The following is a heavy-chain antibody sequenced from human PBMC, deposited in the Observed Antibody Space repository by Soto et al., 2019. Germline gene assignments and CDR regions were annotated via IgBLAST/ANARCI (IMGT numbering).Heavy chain of an antibody. J-gene: IGHJ6*02. V-gene: IGHV1-8*01. Sequence: QVQLVQSGAEVKTPGASVKVSCKASGYTFTSYDINWVRQATVQGLEWRGWMNHNSGNTGYAQKFQGRVTMTRNTSISTAYMELSSLRSEDTAVDYCARGPAYSYYYGMDVWCQGTTVTVSS. CDR1: GYTFTSYD. CDR3: ARGPAYSYYYGMDV. CDR2: MNHNSGNT.